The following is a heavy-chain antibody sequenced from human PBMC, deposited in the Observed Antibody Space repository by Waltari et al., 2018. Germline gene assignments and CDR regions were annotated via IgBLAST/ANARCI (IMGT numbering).Heavy chain of an antibody. CDR3: ARGRIYHDSSASGYYFDY. J-gene: IGHJ4*02. V-gene: IGHV3-21*01. CDR2: ISSRSSSI. Sequence: EVQLVDSGGGLVKPGGSLRLSCAASGFTFSTYSMHWVRQVPGKGLEWVSSISSRSSSIYYADSVKGRFTISRDNAKNSLDLQMNSLRVEDTAVYYCARGRIYHDSSASGYYFDYWGQGTLVAVSS. D-gene: IGHD3-22*01. CDR1: GFTFSTYS.